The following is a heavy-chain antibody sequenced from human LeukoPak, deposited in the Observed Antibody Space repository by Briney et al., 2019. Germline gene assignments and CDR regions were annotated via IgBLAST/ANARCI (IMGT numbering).Heavy chain of an antibody. J-gene: IGHJ4*02. CDR2: IKQDGSEK. Sequence: GGSLRLSCAASGFTFSTFSRSWMSWVRQAPGKGLEWVANIKQDGSEKYYVDSVKGRFTISRDNAKNSLYLQMNSLRTEDTAVYYCARGRHQNRYWGQGTLVTVSS. CDR3: ARGRHQNRY. CDR1: GFTFSTFSRSW. D-gene: IGHD1-14*01. V-gene: IGHV3-7*01.